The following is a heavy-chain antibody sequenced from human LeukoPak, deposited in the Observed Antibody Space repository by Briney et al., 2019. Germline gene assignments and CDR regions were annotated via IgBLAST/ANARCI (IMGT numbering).Heavy chain of an antibody. CDR2: IVVGSGNT. CDR1: GFTFISSA. J-gene: IGHJ4*02. CDR3: AAESAAAGTKEFDY. D-gene: IGHD6-13*01. Sequence: TSVKVSCKASGFTFISSAMQWVRQARGQRLEWIGWIVVGSGNTNYAQKFQERVTITRDMSTSTAYMELSSLRFEDTAVYYCAAESAAAGTKEFDYWGQGTLVTVSS. V-gene: IGHV1-58*02.